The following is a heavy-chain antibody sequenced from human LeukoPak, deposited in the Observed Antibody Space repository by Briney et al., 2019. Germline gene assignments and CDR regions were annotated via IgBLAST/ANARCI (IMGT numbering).Heavy chain of an antibody. CDR3: AKGSGSSGWYPSYYYYMDV. J-gene: IGHJ6*03. D-gene: IGHD6-19*01. V-gene: IGHV3-23*01. Sequence: GGSLRLSCAASGFTFSSYAMSWVRQAPGKGLEWVSAISGSGGSTYYADSVKGRFTISRDNSKNTLYLQMNSLRAEDTAVYYCAKGSGSSGWYPSYYYYMDVWGKGTTVTVSS. CDR2: ISGSGGST. CDR1: GFTFSSYA.